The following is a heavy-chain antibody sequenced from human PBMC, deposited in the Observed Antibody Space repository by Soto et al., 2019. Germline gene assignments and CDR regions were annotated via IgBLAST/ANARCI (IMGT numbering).Heavy chain of an antibody. CDR1: GFTFTNYW. J-gene: IGHJ4*02. CDR2: IYSGGST. CDR3: AKELHTSSGWSQVIY. V-gene: IGHV3-66*01. D-gene: IGHD6-19*01. Sequence: GGSLRLSCAASGFTFTNYWMSWVRQAPGKGLEWVSVIYSGGSTYYADSVKGRFTISRDNSKNTLYLQMNSLRAEDTAVYYCAKELHTSSGWSQVIYWGQGTLVTVSS.